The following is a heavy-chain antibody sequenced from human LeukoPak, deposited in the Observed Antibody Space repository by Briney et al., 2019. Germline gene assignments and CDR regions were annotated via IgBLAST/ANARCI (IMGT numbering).Heavy chain of an antibody. V-gene: IGHV4-59*01. CDR1: GGTISSYY. CDR2: IYYSGST. CDR3: ARGDYYDSSGYWLFDY. Sequence: SETLSLTCTVSGGTISSYYWSWIRQPPGKGLEWIGYIYYSGSTNYNPSLKSRVAISVDTSKNQFSLKLSSVTAADTAVYYCARGDYYDSSGYWLFDYWGQGTLVTVSS. J-gene: IGHJ4*02. D-gene: IGHD3-22*01.